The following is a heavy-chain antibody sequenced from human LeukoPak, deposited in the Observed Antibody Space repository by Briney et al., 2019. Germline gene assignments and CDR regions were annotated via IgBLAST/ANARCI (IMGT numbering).Heavy chain of an antibody. Sequence: GGSLRLSCAMSGFTFTNNAMTWVRQAPGKGLEWVSTIGGGDVEIHYADSVKGRFTIFRDNSKNTLYLQMNSLRAEDTAVYYCAKVLGYCSGGSCGPFDPWGQGTLVTVSS. CDR1: GFTFTNNA. CDR2: IGGGDVEI. CDR3: AKVLGYCSGGSCGPFDP. J-gene: IGHJ5*02. D-gene: IGHD2-15*01. V-gene: IGHV3-23*01.